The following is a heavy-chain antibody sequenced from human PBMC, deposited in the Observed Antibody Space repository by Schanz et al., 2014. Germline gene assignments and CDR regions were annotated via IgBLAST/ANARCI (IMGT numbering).Heavy chain of an antibody. V-gene: IGHV3-30*03. D-gene: IGHD3-22*01. Sequence: QVQLVESGGGVVQPGRSRRLSCEASGFTFSSYGMHWVRQAPGKGLEWVAVISYDGNNEDYADSVKGRFSISRDNSQNTLYLQMDSLRPEDTAVYYCARSNYYDNSDYYNSFDYWGQGTLXTVSS. CDR1: GFTFSSYG. CDR2: ISYDGNNE. CDR3: ARSNYYDNSDYYNSFDY. J-gene: IGHJ4*02.